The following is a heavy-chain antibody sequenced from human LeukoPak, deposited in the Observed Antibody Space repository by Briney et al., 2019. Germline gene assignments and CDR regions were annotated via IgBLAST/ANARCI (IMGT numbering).Heavy chain of an antibody. CDR1: GGSFRGYY. Sequence: KTSETLSLTCAVYGGSFRGYYWRWIRQPPGKGLEGIGKINHYGSTNYNPSLKSRVTISVDTSKNQFSLKLSSVTAADTAVYYCARGNYYYDSSGHQNYFDYWGQGTLVTVSS. CDR3: ARGNYYYDSSGHQNYFDY. J-gene: IGHJ4*02. V-gene: IGHV4-34*01. D-gene: IGHD3-22*01. CDR2: INHYGST.